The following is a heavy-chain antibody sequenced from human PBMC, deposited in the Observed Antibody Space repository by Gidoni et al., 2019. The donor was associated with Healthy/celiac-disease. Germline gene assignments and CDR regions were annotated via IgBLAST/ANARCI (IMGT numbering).Heavy chain of an antibody. Sequence: EGQLVETGGGWVQPGRCVRRSCAASGCTFDEDAMNGVRQAPGKGLGWVSGLSWTRCSIGYADSVKGRFTISRDNAKNSLYLQLISLRAEDTALYYCAKGGGFHCSGGSCYSDYFDYWGQGTLVTVSS. CDR1: GCTFDEDA. CDR3: AKGGGFHCSGGSCYSDYFDY. CDR2: LSWTRCSI. V-gene: IGHV3-9*01. D-gene: IGHD2-15*01. J-gene: IGHJ4*02.